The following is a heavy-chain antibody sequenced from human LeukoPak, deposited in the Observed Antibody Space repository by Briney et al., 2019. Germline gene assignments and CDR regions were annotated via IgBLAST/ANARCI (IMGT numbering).Heavy chain of an antibody. V-gene: IGHV3-21*01. CDR2: ISSSSSYI. J-gene: IGHJ4*02. CDR1: GFTFSSYS. CDR3: ARARGGYYYDSSGYYRY. D-gene: IGHD3-22*01. Sequence: GGSLRLSCAASGFTFSSYSMNWVSQAPGNGLEWVSSISSSSSYINYADSVKGRFTISRDNAKTALYVQMNSLRAEDTAVYYCARARGGYYYDSSGYYRYWGQGTLVTVSS.